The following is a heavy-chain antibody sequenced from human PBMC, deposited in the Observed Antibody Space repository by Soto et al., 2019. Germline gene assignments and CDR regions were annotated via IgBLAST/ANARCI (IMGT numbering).Heavy chain of an antibody. D-gene: IGHD3-10*01. CDR3: AKDFKVSGSHYGTLNYYYGMDV. Sequence: PGGSLRLSCAASGFTFNTYGMQWGRQAPGKGLEWAAVISYDGYLKYYVDAVKGRFTVARDNSKNTLFLEMNSLRVEDTAVYFCAKDFKVSGSHYGTLNYYYGMDVWGQGTTVTVSS. CDR1: GFTFNTYG. V-gene: IGHV3-30*18. J-gene: IGHJ6*02. CDR2: ISYDGYLK.